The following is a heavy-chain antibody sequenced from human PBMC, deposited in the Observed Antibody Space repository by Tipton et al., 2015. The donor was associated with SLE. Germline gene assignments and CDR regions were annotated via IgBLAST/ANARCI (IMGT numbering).Heavy chain of an antibody. CDR2: ISTFRNTQ. D-gene: IGHD2-2*01. Sequence: GSLRLSCAASGFTVSTYGMNWVRQAPGKGLEWISYISTFRNTQYYADSARGRFTISGDNAKNSLDLQMNSLRVEDTAVYYCARGRYCGSSRCDSYFYFYMDVWGKGTTVSVSS. CDR3: ARGRYCGSSRCDSYFYFYMDV. V-gene: IGHV3-48*03. J-gene: IGHJ6*03. CDR1: GFTVSTYG.